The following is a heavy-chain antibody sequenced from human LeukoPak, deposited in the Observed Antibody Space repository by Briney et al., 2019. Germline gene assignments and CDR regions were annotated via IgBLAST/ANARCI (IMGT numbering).Heavy chain of an antibody. CDR3: ARGLCTSTGCYQGPFDF. D-gene: IGHD2-2*01. V-gene: IGHV3-15*01. Sequence: GSLRLSCEASGFIFSSAWMTWVRQAPGKGLEWVGHIKNKTNGGTTDYAAPVKGGFSISRDDSKKTLYLQMNRLRTEDTAVYYCARGLCTSTGCYQGPFDFWGQGMLVTVSS. CDR1: GFIFSSAW. J-gene: IGHJ4*02. CDR2: IKNKTNGGTT.